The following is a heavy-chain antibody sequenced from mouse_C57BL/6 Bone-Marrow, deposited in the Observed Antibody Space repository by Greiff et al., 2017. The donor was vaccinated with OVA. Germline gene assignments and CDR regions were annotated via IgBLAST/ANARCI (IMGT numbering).Heavy chain of an antibody. CDR1: GFNIKDYY. D-gene: IGHD1-1*01. Sequence: VQLQQSGAELVKPGASVKLSCTASGFNIKDYYMRWVKQRTEQGLEWIGRIDPEDGETKYAPKFQGKATITADTSSNTAYLQLSSLTSEDTAVYYCAKPYGSYWYFDVWGTGTTVTVSS. CDR2: IDPEDGET. J-gene: IGHJ1*03. V-gene: IGHV14-2*01. CDR3: AKPYGSYWYFDV.